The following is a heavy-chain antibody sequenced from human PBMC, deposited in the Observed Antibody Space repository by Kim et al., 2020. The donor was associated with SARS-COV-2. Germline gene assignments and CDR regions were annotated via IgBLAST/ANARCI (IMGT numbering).Heavy chain of an antibody. CDR3: ARDKKWYSSGYYFQLDD. J-gene: IGHJ4*02. D-gene: IGHD3-22*01. V-gene: IGHV3-48*02. Sequence: SVKGRFTISRDKAKNSLDLQMNSLRDEDTAVYYCARDKKWYSSGYYFQLDDWGQGTLVTVSS.